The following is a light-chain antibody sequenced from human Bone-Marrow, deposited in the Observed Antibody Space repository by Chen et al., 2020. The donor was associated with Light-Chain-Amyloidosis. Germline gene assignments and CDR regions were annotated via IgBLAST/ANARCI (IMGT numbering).Light chain of an antibody. J-gene: IGLJ3*02. CDR2: DDS. CDR1: NIGPTS. V-gene: IGLV3-21*02. Sequence: SYVLTQPSSVSVAPVQTATIACGGNNIGPTSVHWYQQTPGQAPLLVVYDDSDRPSGIHERLSGSNSGNAATLTSSRVEAGDEDDYYCQVWDRSSDRPMFGGGTKLTVL. CDR3: QVWDRSSDRPM.